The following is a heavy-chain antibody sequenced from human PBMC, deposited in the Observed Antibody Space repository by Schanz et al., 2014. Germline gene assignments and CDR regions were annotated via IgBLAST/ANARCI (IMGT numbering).Heavy chain of an antibody. CDR1: GDSVNSNY. CDR3: ARNKYTSGWYYFDY. V-gene: IGHV4-59*08. D-gene: IGHD6-19*01. CDR2: FYNPGST. J-gene: IGHJ4*02. Sequence: QVQLQESGPGLVKPSETLSLTCTVSGDSVNSNYWNWIRQSPGRGLEWIGHFYNPGSTNYNPSLKSRATISKDTSTNQVSLNLPSVTAADTAVYFCARNKYTSGWYYFDYWGQGVLVTVSS.